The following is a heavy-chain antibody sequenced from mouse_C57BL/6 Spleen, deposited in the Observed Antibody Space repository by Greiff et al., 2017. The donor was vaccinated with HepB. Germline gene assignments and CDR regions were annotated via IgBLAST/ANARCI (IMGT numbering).Heavy chain of an antibody. D-gene: IGHD2-12*01. CDR3: ARGTYYSAMDY. J-gene: IGHJ4*01. Sequence: DVMLVESGGGLVQPGGSLSLSCAASGFTFTDYYMSWVRQPPGKALEWLGFIRNKANGYTTEYSASVKGRFTISRDNSQSILYLQMNALRAEDSATYYCARGTYYSAMDYWGQGTSVTVSS. V-gene: IGHV7-3*01. CDR1: GFTFTDYY. CDR2: IRNKANGYTT.